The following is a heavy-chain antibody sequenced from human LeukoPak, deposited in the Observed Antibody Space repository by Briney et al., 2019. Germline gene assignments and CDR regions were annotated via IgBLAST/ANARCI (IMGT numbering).Heavy chain of an antibody. CDR2: ISAYNGNT. V-gene: IGHV1-18*04. CDR3: ARDGAAYSSSWIPFDY. D-gene: IGHD6-13*01. CDR1: GYTFTSYG. Sequence: GASVKVSCKASGYTFTSYGISWVRQAPGQGLEWMGWISAYNGNTNYVQKLQGRVTMTTDTSTSTAYMELRSLRSDDTAVYYCARDGAAYSSSWIPFDYWGQGTLVTVSS. J-gene: IGHJ4*02.